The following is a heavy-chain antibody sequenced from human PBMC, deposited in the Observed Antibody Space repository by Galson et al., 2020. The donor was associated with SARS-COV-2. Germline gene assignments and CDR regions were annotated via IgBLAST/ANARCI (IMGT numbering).Heavy chain of an antibody. CDR1: GFTFSSYS. V-gene: IGHV3-48*04. CDR2: ISSSSSTI. Sequence: GGSLRLSCAASGFTFSSYSMNWVRQAPGKGLEWVSYISSSSSTIYYADSVKGRFTISRDNAKNSLYLQMNSLRAEDTAVYYCARTMVGPIEGAFDIWGQGTMVTVSS. D-gene: IGHD2-8*01. J-gene: IGHJ3*02. CDR3: ARTMVGPIEGAFDI.